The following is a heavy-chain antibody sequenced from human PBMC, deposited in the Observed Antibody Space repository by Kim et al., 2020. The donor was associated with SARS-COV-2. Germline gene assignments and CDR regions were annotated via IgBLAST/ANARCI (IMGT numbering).Heavy chain of an antibody. CDR1: GFRFSDYA. Sequence: GGSLRLSCAVSGFRFSDYAMNWVRQAPGKGLEWISYISSSSTTIHYADSVKGRFTISRDNARNSLYLQMSSLRDGDTAVYYCARGDSSWNTYYSYAMDVWGQGTTVTVSS. CDR3: ARGDSSWNTYYSYAMDV. J-gene: IGHJ6*02. CDR2: ISSSSTTI. V-gene: IGHV3-48*02. D-gene: IGHD6-13*01.